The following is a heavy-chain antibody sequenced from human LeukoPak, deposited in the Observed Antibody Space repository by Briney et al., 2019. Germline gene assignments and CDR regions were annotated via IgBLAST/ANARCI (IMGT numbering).Heavy chain of an antibody. V-gene: IGHV3-9*01. CDR2: ISWNSGSI. CDR1: GFTFDDYA. Sequence: GGSLRLSCAASGFTFDDYAMHWVRQAPGKGLEWVSGISWNSGSIGYADSVKGRFTISRDNAKNSLYLQMNSLRAEDTALYYCAKDRGESADRANFSDYWGQGTLVTVSS. J-gene: IGHJ4*02. D-gene: IGHD6-13*01. CDR3: AKDRGESADRANFSDY.